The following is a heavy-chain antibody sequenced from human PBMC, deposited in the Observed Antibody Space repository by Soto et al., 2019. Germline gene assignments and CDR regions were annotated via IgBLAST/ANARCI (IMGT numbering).Heavy chain of an antibody. CDR2: INHSGST. J-gene: IGHJ4*02. V-gene: IGHV4-34*01. D-gene: IGHD5-18*01. CDR1: GGSGGSFSGYY. Sequence: SETLSLTCAVYGGSGGSFSGYYWSWIRQPPGKGLEWIGEINHSGSTYYNPSLKSRVSISRETSKNQFSLKLSSVTAADTAVYYCARAWEYSFGQTPFDYWGQGTPVTVS. CDR3: ARAWEYSFGQTPFDY.